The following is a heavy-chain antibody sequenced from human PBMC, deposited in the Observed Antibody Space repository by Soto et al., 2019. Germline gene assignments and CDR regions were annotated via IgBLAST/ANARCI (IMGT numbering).Heavy chain of an antibody. J-gene: IGHJ4*02. V-gene: IGHV3-48*01. CDR1: GFTFSSYS. D-gene: IGHD3-9*01. CDR2: ISSSSSTI. Sequence: GGSLRLSCAASGFTFSSYSMNWVRQAPGKGLEWVSYISSSSSTIYYADSVKGRFTISRDNAKNSLYLQMNSLRAEDTAVYYCARAVRYDILTGYYYFDYWGQGTLVPVSS. CDR3: ARAVRYDILTGYYYFDY.